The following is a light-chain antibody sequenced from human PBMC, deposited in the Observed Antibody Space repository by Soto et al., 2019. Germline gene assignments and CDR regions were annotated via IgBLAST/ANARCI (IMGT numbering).Light chain of an antibody. CDR3: ATWDDSLDVHV. CDR2: GNN. CDR1: SSNIGINT. V-gene: IGLV1-44*01. J-gene: IGLJ1*01. Sequence: QSVLTQPPSASGTPGQTITISCSGGSSNIGINTVNWYEHLPGTAPRLLIYGNNQRPSGVPDRLSGSKSGTSASLAISGLQSEDEGHYYCATWDDSLDVHVFGTGTKVTVL.